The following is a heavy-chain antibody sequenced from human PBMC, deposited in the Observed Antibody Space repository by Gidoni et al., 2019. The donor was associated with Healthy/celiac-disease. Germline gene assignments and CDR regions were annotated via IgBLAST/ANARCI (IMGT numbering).Heavy chain of an antibody. V-gene: IGHV3-30*18. CDR1: GFTFSSYG. Sequence: QVQLVESGGGVVQPGRSLRLSCAASGFTFSSYGMHWVRQAPGKGLVWVAVISYDGSNKYYADSVKGRFTISRDNSKNTLYLQMNSLRAEDTAVYYCAKTAASSGNFDYWGQGTLVTVSS. J-gene: IGHJ4*02. CDR2: ISYDGSNK. D-gene: IGHD3-22*01. CDR3: AKTAASSGNFDY.